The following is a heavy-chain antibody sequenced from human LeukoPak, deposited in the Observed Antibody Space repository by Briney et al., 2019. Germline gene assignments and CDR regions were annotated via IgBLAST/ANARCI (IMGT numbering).Heavy chain of an antibody. D-gene: IGHD3-3*01. Sequence: PSETLSLTCAVYGGSFSGYYWSWIRQPPGKGLEWIGEISHSGSTNYNPSLKSRVTISVDTSKNQFSLKLSSVTAADTAVYYCARGRTYYDFWSGYYGIYYYGMDVWGQGTTVTVSS. CDR2: ISHSGST. CDR1: GGSFSGYY. J-gene: IGHJ6*02. CDR3: ARGRTYYDFWSGYYGIYYYGMDV. V-gene: IGHV4-34*01.